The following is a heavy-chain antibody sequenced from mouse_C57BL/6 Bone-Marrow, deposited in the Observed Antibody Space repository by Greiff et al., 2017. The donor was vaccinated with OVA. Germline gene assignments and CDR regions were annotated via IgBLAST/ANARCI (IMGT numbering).Heavy chain of an antibody. Sequence: EVQLQQSGAELVRPGASVTLSCTASGFNIKDYYMHWVKQRPDQGLAWIGWIDPENGDTEYASKVQGKATITADTSSNTAYLQLSSLTSEDTAVYYCTTITTVVADYWGQGTTLTVSS. CDR2: IDPENGDT. V-gene: IGHV14-4*01. CDR3: TTITTVVADY. J-gene: IGHJ2*01. D-gene: IGHD1-1*01. CDR1: GFNIKDYY.